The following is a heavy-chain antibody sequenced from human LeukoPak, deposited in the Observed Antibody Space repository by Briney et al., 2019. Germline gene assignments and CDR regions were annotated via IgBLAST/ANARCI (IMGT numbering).Heavy chain of an antibody. CDR1: GGTFSSYA. V-gene: IGHV1-69*04. CDR2: IIPILGIA. CDR3: ARAATMVRGVIITEGELDY. D-gene: IGHD3-10*01. Sequence: GASVKVSCKASGGTFSSYAISWVRQAPGQGLEWMGRIIPILGIANYAQKLQGRVTMTTDTSTSTAYMELRSLRSDDTAVYYCARAATMVRGVIITEGELDYWGQGTLVTVSS. J-gene: IGHJ4*02.